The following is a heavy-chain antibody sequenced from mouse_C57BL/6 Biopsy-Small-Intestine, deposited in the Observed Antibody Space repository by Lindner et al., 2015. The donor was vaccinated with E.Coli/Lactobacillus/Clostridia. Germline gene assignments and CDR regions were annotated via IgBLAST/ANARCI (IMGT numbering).Heavy chain of an antibody. J-gene: IGHJ1*03. CDR2: INANNGDI. D-gene: IGHD1-1*01. Sequence: VQLQESGPELVKPGASVKISCKASGYAFSNSWMNWMRQRPGKGLEWIGRINANNGDIFYNQNFRGKVTLTVDRSSSTAHMELRSLTSEDSAVYYCARRNYGSRFWYFDVWGTGTTVTVSS. V-gene: IGHV1-20*01. CDR1: GYAFSNSW. CDR3: ARRNYGSRFWYFDV.